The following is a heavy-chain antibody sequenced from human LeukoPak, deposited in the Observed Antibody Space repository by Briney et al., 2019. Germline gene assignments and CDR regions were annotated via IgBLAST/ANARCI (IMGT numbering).Heavy chain of an antibody. D-gene: IGHD3-22*01. V-gene: IGHV1-18*01. CDR2: ISGYNGNT. CDR3: ARGSPPRRNYDSRGYYSYYFDY. J-gene: IGHJ4*02. Sequence: ASVKVSCKASGYTFTSYGISWVRQAPGQGLEWMGWISGYNGNTNYAQNLQGRVTMATDTSTSTVYMELRSLRSDDTAVYYCARGSPPRRNYDSRGYYSYYFDYWGQGTLVTVSS. CDR1: GYTFTSYG.